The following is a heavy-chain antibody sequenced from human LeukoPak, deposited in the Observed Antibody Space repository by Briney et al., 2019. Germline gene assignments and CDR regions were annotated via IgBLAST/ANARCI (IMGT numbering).Heavy chain of an antibody. CDR3: ARKVTGLAFDV. Sequence: ASVKVSCKASDYTFTSYGISWVRQAPGQGLEYMGWISANNGDTSYPQKVQGRVTMTTDTSTTTAYMELRSLRSDDTAVYYCARKVTGLAFDVWGQGTMVTVSS. CDR2: ISANNGDT. V-gene: IGHV1-18*04. D-gene: IGHD2-21*02. CDR1: DYTFTSYG. J-gene: IGHJ3*01.